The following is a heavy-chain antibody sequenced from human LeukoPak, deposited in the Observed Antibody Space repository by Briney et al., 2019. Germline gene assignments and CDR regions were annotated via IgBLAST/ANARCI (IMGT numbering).Heavy chain of an antibody. CDR3: TRDATYYLRYGYFDY. V-gene: IGHV3-21*01. CDR2: INNVASHI. Sequence: PGGSLRLSCAAFGFTFSSYAMNWVRQAPGKGLEWVSSINNVASHIYYAGSVRGRFTISRDNAKNSVYLQMNSLRAEDTAVYYCTRDATYYLRYGYFDYWGQGALVTVSS. CDR1: GFTFSSYA. J-gene: IGHJ4*02. D-gene: IGHD2/OR15-2a*01.